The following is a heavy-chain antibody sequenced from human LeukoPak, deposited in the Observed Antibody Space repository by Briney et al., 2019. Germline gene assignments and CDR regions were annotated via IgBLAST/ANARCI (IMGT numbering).Heavy chain of an antibody. J-gene: IGHJ4*02. CDR2: ISASGADT. Sequence: GGSLRLSCTTSGFIFAKYAMAWVRQSPGQGLEWVSTISASGADTYYADSVRGRLTISIDNSRNALCLQLSRLRVDDTAFYYCPKPLLTPGNWGPGTLVTVSS. V-gene: IGHV3-23*01. CDR1: GFIFAKYA. CDR3: PKPLLTPGN. D-gene: IGHD4-23*01.